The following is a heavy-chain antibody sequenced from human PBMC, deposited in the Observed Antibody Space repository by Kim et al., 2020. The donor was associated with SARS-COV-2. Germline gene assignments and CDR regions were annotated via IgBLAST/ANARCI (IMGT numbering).Heavy chain of an antibody. CDR2: IYTSGST. Sequence: SETLSLTCTVSGGSISSYYWSWIRQPAGKGLEWIGRIYTSGSTNYNPSLKSRVTMSVDTSKNQFSLKLSSVTAADTAVYYCARDPPSITMTLFDIWGQGTMVTVSS. V-gene: IGHV4-4*07. CDR3: ARDPPSITMTLFDI. CDR1: GGSISSYY. J-gene: IGHJ3*02. D-gene: IGHD3-22*01.